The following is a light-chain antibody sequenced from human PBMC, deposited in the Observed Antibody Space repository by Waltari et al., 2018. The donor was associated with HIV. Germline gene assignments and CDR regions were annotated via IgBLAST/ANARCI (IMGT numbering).Light chain of an antibody. CDR1: SSDVGAYNF. Sequence: QSALTQPASVSGSPGQSVTISCIGTSSDVGAYNFVSWYQQHPGKAPKLMIYEVSNRPSGSPDRFSGSKSGITASLTVSGLQAEDEADYYCSSYARSGILLFGGGTRLTVL. CDR3: SSYARSGILL. J-gene: IGLJ2*01. V-gene: IGLV2-8*01. CDR2: EVS.